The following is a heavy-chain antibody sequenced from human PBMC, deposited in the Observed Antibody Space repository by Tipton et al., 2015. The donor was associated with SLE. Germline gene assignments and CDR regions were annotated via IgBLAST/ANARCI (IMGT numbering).Heavy chain of an antibody. CDR2: IYYSGST. Sequence: LRLSCAVSGGSVSSGSYYWSWIRQPPGKGLEWIGYIYYSGSTNYNPSLKSRVTISVDTSKNQFSLKLSSVTAADTAVYYCARVGANGSRYWGQGTLVTVSS. V-gene: IGHV4-61*01. CDR1: GGSVSSGSYY. D-gene: IGHD1-26*01. J-gene: IGHJ4*02. CDR3: ARVGANGSRY.